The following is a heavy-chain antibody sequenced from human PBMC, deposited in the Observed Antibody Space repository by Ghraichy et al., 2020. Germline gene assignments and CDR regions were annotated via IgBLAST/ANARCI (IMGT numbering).Heavy chain of an antibody. Sequence: ASVKVSCKASGYTFTSYGISWVRQAPGQGLEWMGWISAYNGNTNYAQKLQGRVTMTTDTSTSTAYVELRSLRSDDTAVYYCARDIGIAAAGNFDYWGQGTLVTVSS. D-gene: IGHD6-13*01. CDR2: ISAYNGNT. CDR3: ARDIGIAAAGNFDY. CDR1: GYTFTSYG. J-gene: IGHJ4*02. V-gene: IGHV1-18*01.